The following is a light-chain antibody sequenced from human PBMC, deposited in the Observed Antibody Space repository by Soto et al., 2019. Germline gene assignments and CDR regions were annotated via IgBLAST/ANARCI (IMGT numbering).Light chain of an antibody. CDR1: QSVSSY. CDR2: GAS. Sequence: EIVLIQSPATLSLSPGERATLSCRASQSVSSYLAWYQQKPGQAPRLLIYGASNRATGIPARFSGSGSGTDFTLTISSLEPEDFAVYYCQQRSNWLFTFGPGTKVDIK. V-gene: IGKV3-11*01. CDR3: QQRSNWLFT. J-gene: IGKJ3*01.